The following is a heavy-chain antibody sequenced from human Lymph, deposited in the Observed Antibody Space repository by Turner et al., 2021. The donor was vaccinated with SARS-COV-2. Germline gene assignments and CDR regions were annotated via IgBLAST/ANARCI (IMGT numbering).Heavy chain of an antibody. CDR3: ARGLSGNYYFFDY. Sequence: VQLLESGGGLVQPGGSLRLSCAASGFTFSSYAMSWVRQAPGKGLEWVALISYDGGNKYYADSVKGRFTISRDNSKNTLYLHMNSLRAEDTAVYYCARGLSGNYYFFDYWGQGTLVTVSS. CDR2: ISYDGGNK. D-gene: IGHD1-26*01. J-gene: IGHJ4*02. V-gene: IGHV3-30-3*01. CDR1: GFTFSSYA.